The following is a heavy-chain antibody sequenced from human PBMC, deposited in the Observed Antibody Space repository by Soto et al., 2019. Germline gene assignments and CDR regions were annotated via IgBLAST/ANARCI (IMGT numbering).Heavy chain of an antibody. CDR2: IWYDGSNK. V-gene: IGHV3-30*02. CDR1: GFTFSSYG. D-gene: IGHD6-6*01. Sequence: PGGSLRLSCAASGFTFSSYGMHWFRQAPGKGLEWVAVIWYDGSNKYYADSVKGRFTISRDNSKNTLYLQMNSLRSEDTAVYYCATAEQLAKRYYYYGMDVWGQGTTVTVSS. J-gene: IGHJ6*02. CDR3: ATAEQLAKRYYYYGMDV.